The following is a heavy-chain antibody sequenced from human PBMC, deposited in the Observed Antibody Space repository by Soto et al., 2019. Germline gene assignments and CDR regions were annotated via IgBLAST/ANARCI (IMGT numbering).Heavy chain of an antibody. CDR1: GFTFSSYG. J-gene: IGHJ4*02. D-gene: IGHD1-26*01. CDR2: ISYDGSNK. CDR3: AKDRLVGARPHYFDY. Sequence: QVQLVESGGGVVQPGRSLRLSCAASGFTFSSYGMHWVRQAPGKGLEGVAVISYDGSNKYYADSVKGRFTISRDNSKNTLYLQMNSLRAEDTAVYYCAKDRLVGARPHYFDYWGQGTLVTVSS. V-gene: IGHV3-30*18.